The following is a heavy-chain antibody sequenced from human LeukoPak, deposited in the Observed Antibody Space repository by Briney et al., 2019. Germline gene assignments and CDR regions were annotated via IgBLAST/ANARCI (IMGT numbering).Heavy chain of an antibody. Sequence: GGSLRLSCVGSGFTFSSYGMHWVRQAPGKGLEWVAVIWSDGSNAYYVDSVKGRFTISRDNSKNTLYLQMNSLRAEDTAVYYCAKEPRGGPLTTKYGVWGQGTLVTVSS. CDR1: GFTFSSYG. CDR2: IWSDGSNA. CDR3: AKEPRGGPLTTKYGV. D-gene: IGHD1/OR15-1a*01. V-gene: IGHV3-33*06. J-gene: IGHJ4*02.